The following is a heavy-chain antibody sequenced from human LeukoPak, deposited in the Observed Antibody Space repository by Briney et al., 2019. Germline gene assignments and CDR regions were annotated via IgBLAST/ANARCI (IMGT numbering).Heavy chain of an antibody. D-gene: IGHD3-3*01. Sequence: SVKVSCQASGGTFSSYAISWVRQAPGQGLEWMGGIIPIFGTANYAQKFQGRVTITTDESTSTAYMELSSLRSEDTAVYYCARGSSYDFWSGYFDYWGQGTLVTVSS. CDR1: GGTFSSYA. CDR2: IIPIFGTA. J-gene: IGHJ4*02. V-gene: IGHV1-69*05. CDR3: ARGSSYDFWSGYFDY.